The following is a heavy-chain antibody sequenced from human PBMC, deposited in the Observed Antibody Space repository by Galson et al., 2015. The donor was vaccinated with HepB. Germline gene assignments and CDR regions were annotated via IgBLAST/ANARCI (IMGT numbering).Heavy chain of an antibody. D-gene: IGHD5-12*01. CDR3: TTLIVAGTTMYYFDY. J-gene: IGHJ4*02. CDR1: GFTFSNAW. V-gene: IGHV3-15*07. Sequence: SLRLSCAASGFTFSNAWMNWVRQAPGKGLEWVGRIKSKTDGGTTDYAAPVKGRFTISRDDSKNTLYLQMNSLKTEDTAVYYCTTLIVAGTTMYYFDYWGQGTLVTVSS. CDR2: IKSKTDGGTT.